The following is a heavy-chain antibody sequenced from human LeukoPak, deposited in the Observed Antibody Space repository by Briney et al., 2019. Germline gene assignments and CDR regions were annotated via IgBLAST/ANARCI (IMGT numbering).Heavy chain of an antibody. CDR3: GRGLRYSESYVVEY. CDR1: GGSVTADNYF. V-gene: IGHV4-30-4*08. Sequence: PSETLSLTCTVSGGSVTADNYFWSWTRQPPGEGLEWIGYIYYTAGSYYNPSPKSRVTMSIDASTNQFSLKLNSVTAADTAVYHCGRGLRYSESYVVEYWGLGTLVTVSS. J-gene: IGHJ4*02. D-gene: IGHD1-26*01. CDR2: IYYTAGS.